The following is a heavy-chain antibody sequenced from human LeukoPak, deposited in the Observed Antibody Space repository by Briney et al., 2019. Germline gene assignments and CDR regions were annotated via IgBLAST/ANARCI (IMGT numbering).Heavy chain of an antibody. V-gene: IGHV3-23*01. Sequence: GGSLRLSCAASGFTFSSYAMSWVRQAPGKGLEWVSAISGSGGSTYYADSVKGRFTISRDNSKNTLYLQMDSLRAEDTAVYYCAKDRNRDDFWSGFPAGWFDPWGQGTLVTVSS. CDR1: GFTFSSYA. J-gene: IGHJ5*02. CDR3: AKDRNRDDFWSGFPAGWFDP. CDR2: ISGSGGST. D-gene: IGHD3-3*01.